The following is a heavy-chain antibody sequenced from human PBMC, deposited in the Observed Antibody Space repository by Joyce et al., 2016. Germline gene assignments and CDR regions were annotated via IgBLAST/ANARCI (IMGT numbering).Heavy chain of an antibody. V-gene: IGHV3-15*01. CDR1: GFTFNNAG. CDR3: TTPYTGSRWAFAI. D-gene: IGHD1-26*01. J-gene: IGHJ3*02. Sequence: EVQLVESGGGLVKPGGSLRLSCAASGFTFNNAGRSWVRQAPGKGLEWVGRIKTITEGGTTDYAAPVKGRVTISRDDSENTLYLQMNSLRTEDTAVYYCTTPYTGSRWAFAIWGQGTMVTVSS. CDR2: IKTITEGGTT.